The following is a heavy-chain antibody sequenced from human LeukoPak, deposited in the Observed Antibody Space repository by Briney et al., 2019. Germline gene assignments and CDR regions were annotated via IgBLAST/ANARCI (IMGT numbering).Heavy chain of an antibody. CDR2: INEDVSAK. CDR3: VRDRSPGTGIVRLDY. J-gene: IGHJ4*02. Sequence: GGSLRLSCAASGFTFSNSWMSWLRQAPGKGLKWVANINEDVSAKYYVDSVKGGFTISRDNAQNSLLLQMNSLRDEDTAVYYCVRDRSPGTGIVRLDYWGQGTLVTVSS. D-gene: IGHD5-18*01. V-gene: IGHV3-7*04. CDR1: GFTFSNSW.